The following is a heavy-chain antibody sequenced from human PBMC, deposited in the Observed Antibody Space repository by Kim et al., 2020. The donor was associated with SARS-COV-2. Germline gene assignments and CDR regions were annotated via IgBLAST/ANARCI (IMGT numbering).Heavy chain of an antibody. CDR1: GGSFSGYY. D-gene: IGHD2-2*02. Sequence: SETLSLTCAVYGGSFSGYYWSWIRQPPGKGLEWIGEIDHSGSTNYNPSLKSRVTISVDTSKNQFSLKLSSVTAADTAVYYCASRYCSSTSCYTAFDYWGQGTPVTVSS. CDR3: ASRYCSSTSCYTAFDY. V-gene: IGHV4-34*01. CDR2: IDHSGST. J-gene: IGHJ4*02.